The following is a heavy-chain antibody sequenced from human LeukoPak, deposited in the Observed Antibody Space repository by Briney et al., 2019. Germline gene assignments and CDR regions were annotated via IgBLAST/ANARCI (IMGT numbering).Heavy chain of an antibody. CDR1: GYTFTNYY. D-gene: IGHD2-2*01. CDR2: INPNSGGT. CDR3: ARRGSIVVLPATIRGPKFDP. Sequence: ASVKVSCKASGYTFTNYYIHWVRQAPGQGLEWMGWINPNSGGTNYAQKFQGRVTMTRDTSISTAYMELSRLRSDDTAVYYCARRGSIVVLPATIRGPKFDPWGQGTLVTVSS. J-gene: IGHJ5*02. V-gene: IGHV1-2*02.